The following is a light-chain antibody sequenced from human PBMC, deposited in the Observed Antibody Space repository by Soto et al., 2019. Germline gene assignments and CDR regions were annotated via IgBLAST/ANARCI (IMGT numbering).Light chain of an antibody. Sequence: DIQMTQSPSSLSASVGDRVTITCRASQGISNYLAWYQQKPGKVPKLLIYAASTLQSGVPSRFSGSGSGPDFTLTISSLQHEDVATYSCQKYNSHPYTFGQGTQLETK. J-gene: IGKJ2*01. CDR2: AAS. CDR1: QGISNY. V-gene: IGKV1-27*01. CDR3: QKYNSHPYT.